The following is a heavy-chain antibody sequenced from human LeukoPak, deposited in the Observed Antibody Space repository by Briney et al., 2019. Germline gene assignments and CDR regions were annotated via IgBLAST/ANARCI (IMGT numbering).Heavy chain of an antibody. CDR1: GGSFSGYY. CDR2: INHSGST. J-gene: IGHJ4*02. Sequence: PSETLSLTCAVYGGSFSGYYWSWIRQPPGKGLEWIGEINHSGSTNYNPSLKSRVTISVDTSKKQFSLKLSSVTAADTAVYYCVTYYFDSSGPKKYYWGQGTLVTVSS. CDR3: VTYYFDSSGPKKYY. D-gene: IGHD3-22*01. V-gene: IGHV4-34*01.